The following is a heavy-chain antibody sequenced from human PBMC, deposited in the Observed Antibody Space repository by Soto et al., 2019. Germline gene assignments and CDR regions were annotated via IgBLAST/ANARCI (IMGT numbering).Heavy chain of an antibody. CDR2: IRSKADGGIT. J-gene: IGHJ3*02. Sequence: PWGSLRLSCAASGITVSNAWMTWYRLAPWKGLEWFGRIRSKADGGITDYPAPVKGRFTISRDDSKNMVHLQIDSLKTEDTAVYYCTTGGSPLDTWGQGTMVTVSS. CDR3: TTGGSPLDT. V-gene: IGHV3-15*07. CDR1: GITVSNAW. D-gene: IGHD6-19*01.